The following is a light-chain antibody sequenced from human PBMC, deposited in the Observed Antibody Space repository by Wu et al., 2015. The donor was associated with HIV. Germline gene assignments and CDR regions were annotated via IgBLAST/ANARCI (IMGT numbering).Light chain of an antibody. V-gene: IGKV3-20*01. CDR2: AAS. Sequence: EIVLTQSPGVLSLSPGERATLSCRASQSVSGSYLAWYQHKAGQAPRLLISAASNRAAGTPDRFRGSGSGTEFILFIDELEPEDFAVYYCQQFGSSPPYTFGQGTKLEIK. CDR3: QQFGSSPPYT. J-gene: IGKJ2*01. CDR1: QSVSGSY.